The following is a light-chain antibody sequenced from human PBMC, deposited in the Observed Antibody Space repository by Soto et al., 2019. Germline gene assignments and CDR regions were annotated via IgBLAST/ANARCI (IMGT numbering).Light chain of an antibody. V-gene: IGKV3-20*01. CDR2: AAS. CDR1: EFLSSSY. J-gene: IGKJ2*01. CDR3: QQQGT. Sequence: EIVLTQPPGTLSLSPGERATLSCRASEFLSSSYLVWYQQKPGQAPRLLIYAASRRATGIPDRFSGSGSATEYTLTINTLEPEDFAVYYCQQQGTFGQGTKLEIK.